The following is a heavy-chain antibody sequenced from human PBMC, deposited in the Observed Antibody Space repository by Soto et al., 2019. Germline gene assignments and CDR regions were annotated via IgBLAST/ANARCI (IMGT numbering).Heavy chain of an antibody. Sequence: EVQLLESGGDLVQPGGSLRLSCAASGFTFSTYAMRWVRQAPGKGLEWVSSITGSGDRTYYADAVKGRFTISRDNSQSXXXLQMNSLRAEDTAVYYCARMYSSSCDYWGQGTLVTVSS. D-gene: IGHD6-13*01. V-gene: IGHV3-23*01. CDR1: GFTFSTYA. CDR3: ARMYSSSCDY. J-gene: IGHJ4*02. CDR2: ITGSGDRT.